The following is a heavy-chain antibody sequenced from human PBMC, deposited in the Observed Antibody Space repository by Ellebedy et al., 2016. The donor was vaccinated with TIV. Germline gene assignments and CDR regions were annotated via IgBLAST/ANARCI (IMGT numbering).Heavy chain of an antibody. J-gene: IGHJ4*02. CDR1: GGTFSSYA. V-gene: IGHV1-2*02. CDR2: INPNSGGT. Sequence: ASVKVSCKASGGTFSSYAISWVRQAPGQGLEWMGWINPNSGGTNYAQKFQGRVTMTRDTSISTVYMELSSLRSEDTAVYYCARVVSGELLLLDYWGQGTLVTVSS. CDR3: ARVVSGELLLLDY. D-gene: IGHD1-26*01.